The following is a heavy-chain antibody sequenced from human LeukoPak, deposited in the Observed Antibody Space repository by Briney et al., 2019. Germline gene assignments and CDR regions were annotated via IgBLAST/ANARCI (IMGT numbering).Heavy chain of an antibody. CDR3: ATAYYDILTGYYHFDY. J-gene: IGHJ4*02. CDR1: GYTLTELS. Sequence: ASVKVSCKVSGYTLTELSMHWVRQAPRKGLEWMGGFDPEDGETIYAQKFQGRVTMTEDTSTDTAYMELSSLRSEDTAVYYCATAYYDILTGYYHFDYWGQGTLVTVFS. CDR2: FDPEDGET. V-gene: IGHV1-24*01. D-gene: IGHD3-9*01.